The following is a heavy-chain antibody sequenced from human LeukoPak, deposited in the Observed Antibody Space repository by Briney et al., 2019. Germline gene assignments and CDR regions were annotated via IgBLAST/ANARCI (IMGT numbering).Heavy chain of an antibody. J-gene: IGHJ5*02. CDR3: ARGEDAALVSGGYNWFDP. V-gene: IGHV3-48*01. Sequence: GGSLRLSCAASGFTFSNYNMNWVRQAPGKGLEWVSYISNTGNTINYADSVKGRFTISRDNAKNSLYLQMNNLRVEDTAVYYCARGEDAALVSGGYNWFDPWGQGTLVIVSS. CDR2: ISNTGNTI. CDR1: GFTFSNYN. D-gene: IGHD5-18*01.